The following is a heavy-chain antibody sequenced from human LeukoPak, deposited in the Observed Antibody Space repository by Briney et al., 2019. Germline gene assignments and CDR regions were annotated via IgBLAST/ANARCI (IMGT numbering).Heavy chain of an antibody. CDR1: GFTFDHYG. J-gene: IGHJ4*02. CDR3: ARNGEAGTTVDY. V-gene: IGHV3-30*03. CDR2: ISHDGSTI. Sequence: GRSLRLSCAVSGFTFDHYGMHWVRQAPGKGLEWVAVISHDGSTIYYADSVEGRFTISRDNSDNTLFLQMNSLRAEDTAVYYCARNGEAGTTVDYWGQGTLVTVSS. D-gene: IGHD1-7*01.